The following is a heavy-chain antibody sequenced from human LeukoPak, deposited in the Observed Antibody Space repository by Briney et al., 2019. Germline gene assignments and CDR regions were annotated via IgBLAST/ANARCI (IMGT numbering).Heavy chain of an antibody. CDR1: GFTLSSYE. CDR3: ATWSPAFDY. CDR2: ISSSGSTI. Sequence: GGSLRLSCAASGFTLSSYEMMWARQAPGKGLEWVSYISSSGSTIYYADSVKGRFTISRDNAKNSVYLQMNSLRAQPTAGSYCATWSPAFDYWGQGTLVTVSS. V-gene: IGHV3-48*03. J-gene: IGHJ4*02.